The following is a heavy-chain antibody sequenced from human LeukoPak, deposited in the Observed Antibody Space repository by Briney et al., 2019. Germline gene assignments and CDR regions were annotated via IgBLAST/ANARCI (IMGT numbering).Heavy chain of an antibody. CDR1: GFTFSSYA. CDR3: ARDQDGWFDP. Sequence: GGSLRLSCAASGFTFSSYAMHWVRQAPGKGLEWVAVISYDGSNKYYADSVKGRFTISRDNSKNTLYLQMNSLRAEDTAVYYCARDQDGWFDPWGQGTLVTVSS. V-gene: IGHV3-30-3*01. CDR2: ISYDGSNK. J-gene: IGHJ5*02.